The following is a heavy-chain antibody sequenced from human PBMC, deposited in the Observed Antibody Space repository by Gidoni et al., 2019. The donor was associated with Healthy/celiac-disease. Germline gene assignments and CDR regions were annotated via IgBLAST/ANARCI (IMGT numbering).Heavy chain of an antibody. CDR3: AGDSSGYYYFDY. V-gene: IGHV3-30*04. CDR2: ISYDGSNK. CDR1: GFTFSSYA. D-gene: IGHD3-22*01. Sequence: QVQLVESGGGVVQPGRSVRLSCAASGFTFSSYARHWVRQAPGKGLEWVAVISYDGSNKYYADSVKGRFTISRDNSKNTLYLQMNSLRAEDTAVYYCAGDSSGYYYFDYWGQGTLVTVSS. J-gene: IGHJ4*02.